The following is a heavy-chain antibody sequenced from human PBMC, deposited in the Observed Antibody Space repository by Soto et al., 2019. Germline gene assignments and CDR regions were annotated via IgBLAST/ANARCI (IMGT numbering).Heavy chain of an antibody. D-gene: IGHD1-7*01. CDR3: AKGGLYGWNYVYSDY. Sequence: PSETLSLTCTFPCGSIISYYWSWIRQPPGKGLEWIGYIYYSGSTNYNPSLKSRVTISVDTSKNQFSLKLSSVTAADTAVYYCAKGGLYGWNYVYSDYWGQGTLVTVSS. CDR2: IYYSGST. CDR1: CGSIISYY. J-gene: IGHJ4*02. V-gene: IGHV4-59*01.